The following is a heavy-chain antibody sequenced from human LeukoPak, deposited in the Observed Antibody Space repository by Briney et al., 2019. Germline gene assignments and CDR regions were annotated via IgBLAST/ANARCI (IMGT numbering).Heavy chain of an antibody. Sequence: ASVTVSCKASGYTFTGYYMHWVRQAPGQGLEWMGWINPNSGGTNYAQKFQGRVTMTRDTSTSTAYLELRSLGSDDTAVYYCARKGCFDNCYLFDYWGQGTLVTVSS. J-gene: IGHJ4*02. V-gene: IGHV1-2*02. CDR3: ARKGCFDNCYLFDY. CDR2: INPNSGGT. CDR1: GYTFTGYY. D-gene: IGHD1-20*01.